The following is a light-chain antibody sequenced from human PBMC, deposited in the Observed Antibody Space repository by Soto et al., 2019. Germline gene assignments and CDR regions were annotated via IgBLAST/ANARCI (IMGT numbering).Light chain of an antibody. V-gene: IGLV2-8*01. CDR3: CSYAGSNNVV. Sequence: QSALTQPPSASGSPGQSVTISCTGTSSDVGGYNYVSWYQQHPGKAPKLMIYEVTKRPSGVPDRFSGSKSGNTASLTVSGLQAEDEADYYCSYAGSNNVVFGGGTKLTVL. CDR1: SSDVGGYNY. CDR2: EVT. J-gene: IGLJ3*02.